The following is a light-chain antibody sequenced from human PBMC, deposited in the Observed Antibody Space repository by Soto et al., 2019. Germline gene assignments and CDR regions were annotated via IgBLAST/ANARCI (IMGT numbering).Light chain of an antibody. CDR1: SSDVGGYNL. Sequence: QSALTQPASVSGSPGQSITISCTGSSSDVGGYNLVSWFQQHPGRAPKLIIYEVTRRPSEISGRFSGSRSGNTASLTISGLQPEDEADYYCCSYASTDTWVFGGGTKLTVL. V-gene: IGLV2-23*02. J-gene: IGLJ3*02. CDR3: CSYASTDTWV. CDR2: EVT.